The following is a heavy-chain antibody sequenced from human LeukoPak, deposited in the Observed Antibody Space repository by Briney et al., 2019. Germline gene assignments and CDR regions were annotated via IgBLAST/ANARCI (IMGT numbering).Heavy chain of an antibody. CDR2: TGGGGGSP. CDR3: GKGTDRTSGSYL. CDR1: GFTFSSYA. V-gene: IGHV3-23*01. D-gene: IGHD1-26*01. Sequence: GGSLRLSCAASGFTFSSYAMNWVRQAPGKGLEWVSATGGGGGSPYYADSVKGRFTISRDNSKNTLYLQMNSLRAEDTAVYYCGKGTDRTSGSYLWGQGNLVTVSS. J-gene: IGHJ5*02.